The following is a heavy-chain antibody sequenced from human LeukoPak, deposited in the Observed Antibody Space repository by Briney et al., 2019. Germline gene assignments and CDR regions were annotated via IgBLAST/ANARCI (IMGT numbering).Heavy chain of an antibody. V-gene: IGHV1-46*01. CDR1: GYTFTSYY. J-gene: IGHJ4*02. Sequence: ASVKVSCKASGYTFTSYYMHWVRQAPGQGLEWMGIINPSGGSTSYAQKFQGRVTVTKDTSTSTVHMELSGLRSEDTAVYYCARDQEGFDYWGQGTLVTVSS. CDR3: ARDQEGFDY. CDR2: INPSGGST.